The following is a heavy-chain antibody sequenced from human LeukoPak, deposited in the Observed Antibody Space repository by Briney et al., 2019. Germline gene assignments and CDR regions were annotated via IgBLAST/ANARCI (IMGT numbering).Heavy chain of an antibody. CDR1: GGSISSSNW. D-gene: IGHD6-19*01. CDR3: ARERTRKSIAVASPLGY. CDR2: IYHSGST. V-gene: IGHV4-4*02. Sequence: PSETLSLTCAVSGGSISSSNWWSWVRQPPGKGLEWIGEIYHSGSTNYNPSLKSRVTISVDKSKNQFSLKLSSVTAADTAVYYCARERTRKSIAVASPLGYWGQGTLVTVSS. J-gene: IGHJ4*02.